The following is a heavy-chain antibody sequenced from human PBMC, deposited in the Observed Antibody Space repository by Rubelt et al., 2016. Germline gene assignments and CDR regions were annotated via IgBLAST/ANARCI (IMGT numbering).Heavy chain of an antibody. V-gene: IGHV3-48*04. Sequence: EVQLLESGGGLVQHGGCLRLSCAASGFTFSTYSMNWVRQAPGKGLAWGSYISSSISIIYYADSVKGRFTISRDNAKNSLYLQMKRLGTEATAVYYWARAYSSSAGRDAFDIWGQGTMVTVSS. D-gene: IGHD6-13*01. CDR3: ARAYSSSAGRDAFDI. CDR2: ISSSISII. J-gene: IGHJ3*02. CDR1: GFTFSTYS.